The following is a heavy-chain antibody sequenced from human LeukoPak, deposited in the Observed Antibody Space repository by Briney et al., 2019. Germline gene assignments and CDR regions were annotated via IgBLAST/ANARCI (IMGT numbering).Heavy chain of an antibody. CDR1: GGSVGGYY. V-gene: IGHV4-34*01. J-gene: IGHJ4*02. CDR2: INHSGST. D-gene: IGHD5-24*01. CDR3: ARRGFGDGYNV. Sequence: SETLSLTCAVDGGSVGGYYWSWIRQPPGKGLEWIGEINHSGSTNYNPSLKSRVTISVDTSKNQFSLKLSSVTAADTAVYYCARRGFGDGYNVWGQGTLVTVSS.